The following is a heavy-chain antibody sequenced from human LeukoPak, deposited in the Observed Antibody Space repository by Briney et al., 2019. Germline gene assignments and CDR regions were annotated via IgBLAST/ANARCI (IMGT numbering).Heavy chain of an antibody. D-gene: IGHD3-10*01. Sequence: SETLSLTCTVSGDSIRSTSYYWGWIRQPPGKGLEWIGSIYYSGNTYYNPSLMSRVTISVDTSKNQFSLKLSSVTAADTAVYYCARLPGGYGSAGWGQGTLVTVSS. J-gene: IGHJ4*02. V-gene: IGHV4-39*07. CDR1: GDSIRSTSYY. CDR3: ARLPGGYGSAG. CDR2: IYYSGNT.